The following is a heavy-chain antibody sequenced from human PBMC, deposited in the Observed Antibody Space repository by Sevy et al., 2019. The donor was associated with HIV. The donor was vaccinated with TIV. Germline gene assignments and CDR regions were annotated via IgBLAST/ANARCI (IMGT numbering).Heavy chain of an antibody. CDR1: GFTFSSYA. J-gene: IGHJ6*02. D-gene: IGHD3-10*01. Sequence: GGSLRLSCAASGFTFSSYAMSWVRQAPGKGLEWVSAISGSGGSTYYADSVKGRFTISRDNSKNTLYLQMNSLRAGDTAVYYCAKGYGSGSYLPYYGMDVWGQGTTVTVSS. CDR3: AKGYGSGSYLPYYGMDV. V-gene: IGHV3-23*01. CDR2: ISGSGGST.